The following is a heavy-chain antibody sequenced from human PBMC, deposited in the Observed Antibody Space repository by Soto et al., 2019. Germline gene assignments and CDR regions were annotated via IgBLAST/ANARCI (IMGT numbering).Heavy chain of an antibody. Sequence: PGGSLRLSCAASGFPFNDYSMHWVRQAPGKGLEWVPLFSWDGSSAYYADSVKGRFTISRDNSNNSLYLLMNSLRTEDTALYYCAKAMGGYYYGMDVWGQGTTVTVSS. D-gene: IGHD3-16*01. J-gene: IGHJ6*02. CDR2: FSWDGSSA. CDR1: GFPFNDYS. V-gene: IGHV3-43*01. CDR3: AKAMGGYYYGMDV.